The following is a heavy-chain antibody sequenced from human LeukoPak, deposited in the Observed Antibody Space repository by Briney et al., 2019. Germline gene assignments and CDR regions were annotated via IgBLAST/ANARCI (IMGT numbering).Heavy chain of an antibody. CDR2: IRHNGNYK. CDR3: AKDRGLQSPHGY. J-gene: IGHJ4*02. D-gene: IGHD3-10*01. V-gene: IGHV3-30*02. CDR1: GFKFDDSA. Sequence: GRSLRLSCAASGFKFDDSAMHWVRQAPGKGLEWVAFIRHNGNYKHYADSVKGRFIISRDNSKNTVDLQMNSLRPEDTAVYYCAKDRGLQSPHGYWGQGTLVTVSS.